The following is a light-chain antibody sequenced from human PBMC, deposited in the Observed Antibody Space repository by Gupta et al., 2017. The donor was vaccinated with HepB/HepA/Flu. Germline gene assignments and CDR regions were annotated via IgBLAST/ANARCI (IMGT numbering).Light chain of an antibody. CDR2: RNN. J-gene: IGLJ2*01. CDR3: AAWDDSLSGPV. Sequence: QSVLTQPPSASGTPGQMVTITCSGSSSNIGSNYVYWYQQLPGTAPKHLIYRNNQRPSGVPDRFSGSKSGTSASLAISGLRSEDEADYYCAAWDDSLSGPVFGGGTKLTVL. CDR1: SSNIGSNY. V-gene: IGLV1-47*01.